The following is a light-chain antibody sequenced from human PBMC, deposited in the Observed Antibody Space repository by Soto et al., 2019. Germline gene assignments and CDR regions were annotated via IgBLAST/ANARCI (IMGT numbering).Light chain of an antibody. J-gene: IGKJ1*01. CDR2: ESS. CDR1: QGISTL. Sequence: AIQLTQSPSSLSASVGDRVTTTCRASQGISTLLAWYQQKPGKAPKVLIYESSLLQSGVPSRFSGSGSGTDFTLTISSLQPEDFATYYCQQYHSYWTFGQGTKVDIK. V-gene: IGKV1-13*02. CDR3: QQYHSYWT.